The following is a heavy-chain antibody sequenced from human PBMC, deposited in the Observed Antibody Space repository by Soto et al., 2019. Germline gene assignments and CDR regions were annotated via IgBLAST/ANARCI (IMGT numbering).Heavy chain of an antibody. Sequence: QVQLVESGGGVVQPGRSLRLSCAASGFTFSSYGMHWVRQAPGKGLEWVAVISYDGSNKYYADSVKGRFTISRDNSKNTVYLEMNSLRAEDTAVYYFAKDHKYYYDSSGYFDYWGQGTLVTVSS. J-gene: IGHJ4*02. CDR3: AKDHKYYYDSSGYFDY. V-gene: IGHV3-30*18. CDR1: GFTFSSYG. D-gene: IGHD3-22*01. CDR2: ISYDGSNK.